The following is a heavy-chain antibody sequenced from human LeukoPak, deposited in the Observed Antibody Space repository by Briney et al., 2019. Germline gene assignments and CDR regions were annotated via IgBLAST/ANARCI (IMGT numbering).Heavy chain of an antibody. Sequence: SETLSLTCTVSGGSISSHYWSWIRQPPGKGLEWIGYIYYSGSTNYNPSLKSRVTISVDTSNNQFSLKLSSVTAADTAVYYCARDLTIFGVVAPDRYYYMDVWGKGTTVTVSS. CDR2: IYYSGST. J-gene: IGHJ6*03. D-gene: IGHD3-3*01. CDR1: GGSISSHY. V-gene: IGHV4-59*11. CDR3: ARDLTIFGVVAPDRYYYMDV.